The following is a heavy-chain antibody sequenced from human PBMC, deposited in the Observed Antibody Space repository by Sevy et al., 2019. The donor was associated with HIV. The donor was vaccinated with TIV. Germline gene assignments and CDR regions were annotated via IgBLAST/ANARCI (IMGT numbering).Heavy chain of an antibody. Sequence: GGSLRLSCAASGVTVSSYGIHWVRQAPGKGLEWVAVIGYDGNNIHYADFVQGRFTISRDNSKDTYFLQLDSLRAEDTAIYYCARDPSIFGDYLLAYFDYWGQGTLVTVSS. CDR1: GVTVSSYG. CDR3: ARDPSIFGDYLLAYFDY. D-gene: IGHD3-3*02. V-gene: IGHV3-30*12. J-gene: IGHJ4*02. CDR2: IGYDGNNI.